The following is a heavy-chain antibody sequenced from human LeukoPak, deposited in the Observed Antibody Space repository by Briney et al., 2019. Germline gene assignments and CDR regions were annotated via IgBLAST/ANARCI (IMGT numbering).Heavy chain of an antibody. V-gene: IGHV3-30*03. CDR3: ASAGYSSIGAIDY. Sequence: GRSLRLSCAASGFTFSSYGMHWVRQAPGKGLEWVAVISYDGSNKYYADSVKGRFTISRDNSKNTLYLQMNSLRAEDTAVYYCASAGYSSIGAIDYWGQGTLVTVSS. CDR1: GFTFSSYG. CDR2: ISYDGSNK. D-gene: IGHD6-13*01. J-gene: IGHJ4*02.